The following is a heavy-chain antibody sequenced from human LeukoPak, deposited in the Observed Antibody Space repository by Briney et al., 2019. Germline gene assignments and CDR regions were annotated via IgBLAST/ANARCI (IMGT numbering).Heavy chain of an antibody. V-gene: IGHV1-46*01. Sequence: ASVKVSCKGSGYIFPDYYIYWVRQAPGQGLEWMGIINPSGGSTSYTQKFQGRVTMTRDTSTSTVYMELSSLRSEDTAVYYCAREGFPPKISDFWSGLGPYYYYGMDVWGQGTTVTVSS. CDR1: GYIFPDYY. D-gene: IGHD3-3*01. CDR3: AREGFPPKISDFWSGLGPYYYYGMDV. CDR2: INPSGGST. J-gene: IGHJ6*02.